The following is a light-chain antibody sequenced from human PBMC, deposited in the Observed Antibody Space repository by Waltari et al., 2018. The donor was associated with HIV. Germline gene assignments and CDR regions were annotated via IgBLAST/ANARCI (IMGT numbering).Light chain of an antibody. CDR1: RTDVESYNL. J-gene: IGLJ1*01. CDR2: EVS. Sequence: ALTHPASVSGSPGQSINISCPATRTDVESYNLSSLYQQHPGKAPKLMIYEVSKRPSGVSNRFSGSKSGNTASLTISGLQAEDEADYYCCSYAGSSTYVFGTGTKVTVL. V-gene: IGLV2-23*02. CDR3: CSYAGSSTYV.